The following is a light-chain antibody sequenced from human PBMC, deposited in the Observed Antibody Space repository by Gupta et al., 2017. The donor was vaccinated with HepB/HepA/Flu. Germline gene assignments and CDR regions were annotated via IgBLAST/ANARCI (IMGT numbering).Light chain of an antibody. CDR2: WAS. V-gene: IGKV4-1*01. CDR3: QQYYRSPLT. J-gene: IGKJ4*01. CDR1: QSILYSSNNKNY. Sequence: DIVMTQSPDSLAVSLGERATINCKSSQSILYSSNNKNYLAWYQQKPGQPPKLLIYWASTRASGVPDRFSGSGSGTDFTLTITSLQAGDVAIYYCQQYYRSPLTFGGGTKVEIK.